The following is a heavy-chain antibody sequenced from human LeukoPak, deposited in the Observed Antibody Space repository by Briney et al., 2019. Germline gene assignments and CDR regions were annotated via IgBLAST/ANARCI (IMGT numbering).Heavy chain of an antibody. D-gene: IGHD1-26*01. J-gene: IGHJ4*02. CDR2: IYYSGST. CDR3: ASQKREVVNY. V-gene: IGHV4-39*01. CDR1: GGSISSSSYY. Sequence: PSETLSLTCTVSGGSISSSSYYWGWIRQPPGKGLEWIGSIYYSGSTYYNPSLKSRVTISVDTSKNQFSLKLSSVTAADTAVYYCASQKREVVNYWGQGTLVTVSS.